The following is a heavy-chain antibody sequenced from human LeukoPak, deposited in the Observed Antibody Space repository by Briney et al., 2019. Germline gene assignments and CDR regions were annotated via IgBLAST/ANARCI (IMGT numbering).Heavy chain of an antibody. CDR1: GYTFTGYY. CDR2: INPNSGGT. Sequence: ASVKVSCKASGYTFTGYYMHWVRQAPGQGLEWMGWINPNSGGTNYAQKFQGRVTMTEDTSTDTAYMELSSLRSEDTAVYYCATVAVAGSFDYWGPGTLVTVSS. J-gene: IGHJ4*02. V-gene: IGHV1-2*02. CDR3: ATVAVAGSFDY. D-gene: IGHD6-19*01.